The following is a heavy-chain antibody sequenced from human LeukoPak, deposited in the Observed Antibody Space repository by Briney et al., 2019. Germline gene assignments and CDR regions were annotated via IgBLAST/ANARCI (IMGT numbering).Heavy chain of an antibody. CDR2: IRSKAHGGTT. V-gene: IGHV3-49*04. D-gene: IGHD3-10*01. Sequence: GGSLRLSCAASGFTFSTYWMTWVRQAPGKGLEWVGFIRSKAHGGTTDHAASVKGRFSISRDDSKGSAYLQMNSLKTEDTAVYYCTKYGSGSPYWYFDLWGRGTLVSVSS. CDR1: GFTFSTYW. CDR3: TKYGSGSPYWYFDL. J-gene: IGHJ2*01.